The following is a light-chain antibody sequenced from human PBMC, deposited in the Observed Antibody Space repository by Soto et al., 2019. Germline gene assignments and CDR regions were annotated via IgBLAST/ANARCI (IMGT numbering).Light chain of an antibody. V-gene: IGKV1-27*01. CDR3: QKYNGAPPET. CDR2: AAS. Sequence: DIQMTQSPSSLSATVGDRVTITCRASQDISNYLAWHQQKPGKVPKLLIYAASTLQPGVPSRFSGSGSGTDFILTISSLQPEDVATYYCQKYNGAPPETFGPGTKVAIK. J-gene: IGKJ3*01. CDR1: QDISNY.